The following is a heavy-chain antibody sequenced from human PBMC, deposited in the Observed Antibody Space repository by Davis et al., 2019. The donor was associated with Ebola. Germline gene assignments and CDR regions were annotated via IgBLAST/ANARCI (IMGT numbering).Heavy chain of an antibody. V-gene: IGHV4-38-2*02. CDR2: IYHSGST. CDR3: ARADYDILTGYATD. J-gene: IGHJ4*02. Sequence: GSLRLSCTVSGYSINRGFTWGWIRQPPGKGLEWIGSIYHSGSTNYSPSLKSRVTISVDTSKNQFSLKLSSVTAADTAVYYCARADYDILTGYATDWGQGTLVTVSS. CDR1: GYSINRGFT. D-gene: IGHD3-9*01.